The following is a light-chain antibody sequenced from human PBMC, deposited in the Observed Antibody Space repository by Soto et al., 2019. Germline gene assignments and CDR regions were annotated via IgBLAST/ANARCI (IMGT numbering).Light chain of an antibody. CDR2: AAS. V-gene: IGKV1-27*01. J-gene: IGKJ1*01. Sequence: DIQMTQSPSSLSASVRDRVTLTCRASQGISNYLAWYQQKPGNVPKLLIYAASTLQSGVPSRFSGSGSGTDFTITISSLQPEDVATYYCQKYDSAPWTFGQGTKVEIK. CDR1: QGISNY. CDR3: QKYDSAPWT.